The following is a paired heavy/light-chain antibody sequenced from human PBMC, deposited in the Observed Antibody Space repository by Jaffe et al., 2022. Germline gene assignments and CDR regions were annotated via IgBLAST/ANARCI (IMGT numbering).Light chain of an antibody. Sequence: IVLTQSPGTLSLSPGERATLSCRASHSINSRYLAWYQQKPDQAPRLLIYGASSRATGIPDRFSGSGSGTDFTLTISRLEPEDFAVYYCQQYGSSPKTFGQGTKVETK. CDR2: GAS. V-gene: IGKV3-20*01. CDR3: QQYGSSPKT. J-gene: IGKJ1*01. CDR1: HSINSRY.
Heavy chain of an antibody. CDR3: ALGKDYSDLYFHY. J-gene: IGHJ1*01. CDR2: IIPMLGTS. V-gene: IGHV1-69*01. CDR1: GGTFRTFA. D-gene: IGHD4-4*01. Sequence: QVQLVQSGAEVKKPGSSVKVSCKASGGTFRTFAIAWLRQAPGQGLEWMGAIIPMLGTSNYAQTFQGRVTITADESLITAYMELSSLRSEDTAMYYCALGKDYSDLYFHYWGQGTLVTVSS.